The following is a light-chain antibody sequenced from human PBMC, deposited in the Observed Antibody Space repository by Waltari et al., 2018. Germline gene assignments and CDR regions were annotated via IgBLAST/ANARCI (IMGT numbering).Light chain of an antibody. CDR3: CSYAGSYTYV. V-gene: IGLV2-11*01. Sequence: QSALTQPRSVSGSPGQSVTVSYSGTSGDVGAYDSVSWYQQYPGKAPKVVIYDVTKRPSGIPDRFSGSKSGNTASLTISGLQADDEADYYCCSYAGSYTYVFGSGTKVTVL. CDR1: SGDVGAYDS. J-gene: IGLJ1*01. CDR2: DVT.